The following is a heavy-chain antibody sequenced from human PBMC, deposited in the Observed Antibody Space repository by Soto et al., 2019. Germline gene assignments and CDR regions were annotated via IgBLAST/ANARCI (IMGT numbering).Heavy chain of an antibody. Sequence: QLVQSGAEVKKPGASVKVSCKTSGYTFTDDYLHWVRQVPGQGLEWMGWINPNSGATNYAQKFQGRVTMPSDTSFSTGYMELSRLKSDDTAVYYCARDRGDRGGGRYRFDYWGQGTLVTVSS. D-gene: IGHD1-26*01. V-gene: IGHV1-2*02. CDR2: INPNSGAT. CDR3: ARDRGDRGGGRYRFDY. CDR1: GYTFTDDY. J-gene: IGHJ4*02.